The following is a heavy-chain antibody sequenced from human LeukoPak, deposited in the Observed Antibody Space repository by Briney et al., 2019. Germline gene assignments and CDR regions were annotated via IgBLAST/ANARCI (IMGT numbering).Heavy chain of an antibody. CDR1: GGTFSSYA. CDR3: ARDAYVDIVATTQMYYFDY. CDR2: IIPILGIA. J-gene: IGHJ4*02. V-gene: IGHV1-69*04. Sequence: GASVKVSCKASGGTFSSYAISWVRQAPGQGLEWMGRIIPILGIANYAQKFQGRVTITADKSTSTAYMELSSLRSEDTAVYYCARDAYVDIVATTQMYYFDYWGQGTLVTVSS. D-gene: IGHD5-12*01.